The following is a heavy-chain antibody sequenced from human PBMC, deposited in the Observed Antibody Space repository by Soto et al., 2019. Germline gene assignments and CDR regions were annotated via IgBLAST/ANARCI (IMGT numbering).Heavy chain of an antibody. V-gene: IGHV3-48*01. CDR1: GFTFSSYS. J-gene: IGHJ6*03. D-gene: IGHD3-3*01. CDR2: ISSGSSTI. CDR3: ARGGTTIFGVVIRPLYYYYMDV. Sequence: GGSLRLSCAASGFTFSSYSMNWVRLAPGKGLEWVSYISSGSSTIYYADSVKGRFTISRDNAKNSLYLQLNSLRAEDTAVYYCARGGTTIFGVVIRPLYYYYMDVWGKGTTVTVSS.